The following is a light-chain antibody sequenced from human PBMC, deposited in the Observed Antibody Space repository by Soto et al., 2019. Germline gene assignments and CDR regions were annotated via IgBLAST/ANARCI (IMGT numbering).Light chain of an antibody. Sequence: QSVLTQPASVSGSPGQSITISCTGTSSDIGGYNYVSWYQQHPGKAPKLMIYEVSNRPSGVSNRFSGSKSGNTASLTISGRQAEDEADYYCSSFRSTTTLFGGGTKLTVL. V-gene: IGLV2-14*01. J-gene: IGLJ2*01. CDR3: SSFRSTTTL. CDR1: SSDIGGYNY. CDR2: EVS.